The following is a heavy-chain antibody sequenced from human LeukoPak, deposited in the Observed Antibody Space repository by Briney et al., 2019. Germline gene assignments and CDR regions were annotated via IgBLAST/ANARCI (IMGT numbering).Heavy chain of an antibody. J-gene: IGHJ3*02. Sequence: PGRSLRLSCAASGFTFDDYAMHWVRQAPGKGLEWVSSISGNSGSVGYVDSVKGRFTISRDNAKNSLYLQMNSLRAEDMALYYCVKDTYSRSYYYAFDIWGQGTMVTVSS. CDR2: ISGNSGSV. CDR3: VKDTYSRSYYYAFDI. CDR1: GFTFDDYA. D-gene: IGHD1-26*01. V-gene: IGHV3-9*03.